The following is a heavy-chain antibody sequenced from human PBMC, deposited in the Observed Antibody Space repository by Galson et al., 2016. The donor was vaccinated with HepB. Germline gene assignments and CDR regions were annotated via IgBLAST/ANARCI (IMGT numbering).Heavy chain of an antibody. D-gene: IGHD6-13*01. J-gene: IGHJ1*01. CDR1: GFTFDDFA. V-gene: IGHV3-9*01. CDR3: VKDKAGSLTAAGTFQH. CDR2: IGWNGATI. Sequence: SLRLSCAASGFTFDDFAIHWVRRAPGKGLEWVAGIGWNGATIGYAESVDGRFTISRDNAKNSVSLQMNSLRPEDTDLYYCVKDKAGSLTAAGTFQHWGQGTPVTVSS.